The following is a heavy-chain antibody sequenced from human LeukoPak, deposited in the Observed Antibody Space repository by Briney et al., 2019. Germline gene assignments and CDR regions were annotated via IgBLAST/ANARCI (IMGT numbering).Heavy chain of an antibody. J-gene: IGHJ5*02. CDR3: ARQPSGGWYNNWFDP. V-gene: IGHV1-8*01. D-gene: IGHD6-19*01. Sequence: ASVKVSCKASGYTFTRYDINCVRQATGQGLEWMGCMNPNSGNTRYAQKFQGRVTMTRNTSISTAYMELSSLRSEDTAVYYCARQPSGGWYNNWFDPWGQGTLVTVSS. CDR2: MNPNSGNT. CDR1: GYTFTRYD.